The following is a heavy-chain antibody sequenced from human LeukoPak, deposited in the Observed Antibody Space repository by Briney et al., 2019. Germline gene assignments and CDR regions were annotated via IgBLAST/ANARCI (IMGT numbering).Heavy chain of an antibody. V-gene: IGHV1-69*05. D-gene: IGHD1-14*01. CDR1: GGTFSSYA. J-gene: IGHJ6*03. Sequence: SVKVSCKASGGTFSSYAISWVRQAPGQGLEWMGGINPIFGTANYAQKFQGRVTITTDESTSTAYMELSSLRSEDTAVYYCARTISNRNHPEDYYYYYMGVWGKGTTVTVSS. CDR2: INPIFGTA. CDR3: ARTISNRNHPEDYYYYYMGV.